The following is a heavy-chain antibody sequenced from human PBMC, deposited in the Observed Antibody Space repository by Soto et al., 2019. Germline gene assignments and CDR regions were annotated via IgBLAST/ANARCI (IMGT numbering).Heavy chain of an antibody. J-gene: IGHJ4*02. CDR3: ARGPSYELWSGDMYYFDY. CDR2: MNPNSGNT. V-gene: IGHV1-18*01. D-gene: IGHD3-3*01. CDR1: GYPLTSYD. Sequence: ASVKVSCKASGYPLTSYDINWVRQATGQGLEWMGWMNPNSGNTNYAQKLQGRVTMTTDTSTSTAYMERRSLRSDDTAVYYCARGPSYELWSGDMYYFDYWGQGTLVTVSS.